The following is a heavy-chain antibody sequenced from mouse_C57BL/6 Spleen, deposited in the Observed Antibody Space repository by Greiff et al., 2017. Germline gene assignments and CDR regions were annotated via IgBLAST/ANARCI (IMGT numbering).Heavy chain of an antibody. CDR3: ASPSSYGSWFAY. CDR2: IDPSDSET. V-gene: IGHV1-52*01. Sequence: QVQLQQPGAELVRPGSSVTLSCKASGYTFTSYWMHWVKQRPIQGLEWIGNIDPSDSETHYNQKFKDKATLTVDKSSSTAYMQLSSLTSEDSAVYYGASPSSYGSWFAYWGQGTLVTVSA. D-gene: IGHD1-1*01. J-gene: IGHJ3*01. CDR1: GYTFTSYW.